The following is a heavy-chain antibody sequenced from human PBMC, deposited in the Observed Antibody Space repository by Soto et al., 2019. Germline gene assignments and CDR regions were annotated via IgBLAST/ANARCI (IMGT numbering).Heavy chain of an antibody. V-gene: IGHV1-8*01. Sequence: QVQLVQSGAEVKKPGASVKVSCTASGYTFTSYDINWVRQTTGQGPEWLGWVNPNSGNTGYAQKFQGRVTMARNTSISTAYMELSSLRSEDTAVYYCARGTWRGNYGGSTYYYYGMDVWGQGTTVTVS. CDR3: ARGTWRGNYGGSTYYYYGMDV. CDR2: VNPNSGNT. J-gene: IGHJ6*02. CDR1: GYTFTSYD. D-gene: IGHD4-4*01.